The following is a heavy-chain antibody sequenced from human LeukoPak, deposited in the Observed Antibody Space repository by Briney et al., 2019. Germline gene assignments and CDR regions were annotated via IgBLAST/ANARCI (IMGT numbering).Heavy chain of an antibody. D-gene: IGHD4-23*01. CDR3: ARATDYGGNLDY. CDR2: IHYSGDT. CDR1: GASISSYF. V-gene: IGHV4-59*01. Sequence: SETLSLTCTVSGASISSYFWSWIRQPPGKGLEWIGYIHYSGDTNYNPSLKSRVTISVDTSKNQFSLRLTSVTAADTAVYYCARATDYGGNLDYWGQGTLVTVSS. J-gene: IGHJ4*02.